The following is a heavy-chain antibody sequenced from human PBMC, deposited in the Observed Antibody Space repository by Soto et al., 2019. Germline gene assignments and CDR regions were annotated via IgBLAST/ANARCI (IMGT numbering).Heavy chain of an antibody. J-gene: IGHJ5*02. Sequence: ASVKVSCKPSGYTFTGYYMHWVRQAPGQGLEWMGWINPNSGGTNYAQRFQGRDTMTRDTSISTAHMELSRLRSDDTAVYYCARSGMYTSGVCSSSDWFGPWGQGTLVTVCS. V-gene: IGHV1-2*02. CDR3: ARSGMYTSGVCSSSDWFGP. D-gene: IGHD2-8*01. CDR1: GYTFTGYY. CDR2: INPNSGGT.